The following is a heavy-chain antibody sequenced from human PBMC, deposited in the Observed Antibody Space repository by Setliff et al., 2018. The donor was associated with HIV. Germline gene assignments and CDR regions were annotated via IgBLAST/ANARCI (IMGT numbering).Heavy chain of an antibody. CDR2: INAANGNT. V-gene: IGHV1-3*01. CDR1: GYTFTSYD. J-gene: IGHJ4*02. Sequence: GASVKVSCKASGYTFTSYDIYWVRQAPGQRLEWMGWINAANGNTKYSQKFQDRVTITRDTSANTVYMELSSLRSEDTAVYYCARDYCSGVTCHSFDYWGQGTLVTVSS. D-gene: IGHD2-15*01. CDR3: ARDYCSGVTCHSFDY.